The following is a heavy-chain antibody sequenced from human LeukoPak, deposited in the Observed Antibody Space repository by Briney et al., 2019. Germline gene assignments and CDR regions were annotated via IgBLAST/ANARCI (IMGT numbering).Heavy chain of an antibody. J-gene: IGHJ4*02. CDR3: ARDSGYGISGY. D-gene: IGHD5-12*01. CDR2: IYYSGST. CDR1: GGSISSADYS. Sequence: SQTLSLTCTVSGGSISSADYSWSWIRQPPGKGLEWIGYIYYSGSTYYNPSLKSRVTISVDTSKNQFSLKLNSVTAADTAVYYCARDSGYGISGYWGQGTLVTVSS. V-gene: IGHV4-30-4*01.